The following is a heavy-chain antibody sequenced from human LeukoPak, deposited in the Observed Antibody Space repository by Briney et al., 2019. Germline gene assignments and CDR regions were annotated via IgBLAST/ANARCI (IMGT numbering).Heavy chain of an antibody. Sequence: GRSLRLSCAASGFTFDDYAMHWVRQAPGKGLEWVSLISGDGGSTYYTDSVKGRFTISRDNAKNSLYPQMNSLRVEETAIYYCARGTDSGTSTRGGAFEIWGQGTMVTVSS. CDR2: ISGDGGST. CDR3: ARGTDSGTSTRGGAFEI. V-gene: IGHV3-43*02. J-gene: IGHJ3*02. D-gene: IGHD1-26*01. CDR1: GFTFDDYA.